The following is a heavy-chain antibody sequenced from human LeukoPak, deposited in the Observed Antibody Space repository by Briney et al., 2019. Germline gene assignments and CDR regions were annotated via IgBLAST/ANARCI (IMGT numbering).Heavy chain of an antibody. CDR3: ARIMTTVIYFDY. Sequence: SETLSLTCTVSGGSISSYYWSWIRQPPGQGLEWIGYISYSGSTNYNSSLKSRVTISIDTSKNQFSLKLSSVTAADTAVYYCARIMTTVIYFDYWGQGTLVTVSS. D-gene: IGHD4-17*01. CDR2: ISYSGST. CDR1: GGSISSYY. V-gene: IGHV4-59*01. J-gene: IGHJ4*02.